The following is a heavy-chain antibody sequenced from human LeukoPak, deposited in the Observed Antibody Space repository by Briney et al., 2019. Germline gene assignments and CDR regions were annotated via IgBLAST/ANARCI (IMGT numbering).Heavy chain of an antibody. CDR1: GGSFSGYY. J-gene: IGHJ4*02. CDR3: ARAGIAAADPFDY. V-gene: IGHV4-34*01. CDR2: INHSGST. Sequence: KSSETLSLTCAVYGGSFSGYYWSWIRQPPGKGLEWIGEINHSGSTNYNPSLKSRVTISVDTSKNQFSLKLSSVTAADTAVYYCARAGIAAADPFDYWGQGTLVTVSS. D-gene: IGHD6-13*01.